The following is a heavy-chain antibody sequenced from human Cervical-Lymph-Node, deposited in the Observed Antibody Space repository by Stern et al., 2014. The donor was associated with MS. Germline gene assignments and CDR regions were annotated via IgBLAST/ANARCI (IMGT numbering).Heavy chain of an antibody. CDR2: IWYDGTTK. CDR1: GVTISTYG. J-gene: IGHJ6*02. D-gene: IGHD6-6*01. V-gene: IGHV3-33*01. CDR3: ARDYSSSSDLGMDV. Sequence: QVQLVQSGGGVVQPGRSLRLSCVASGVTISTYGMHWVRQAPGKGLEWVAVIWYDGTTKFYAESVKGRFTISRDNAKNSLYLQMDSLRDEDTALYYCARDYSSSSDLGMDVWGQGTTVTVSS.